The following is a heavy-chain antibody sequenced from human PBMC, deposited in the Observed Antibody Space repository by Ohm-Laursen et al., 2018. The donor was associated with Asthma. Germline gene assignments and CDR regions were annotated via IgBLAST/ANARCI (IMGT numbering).Heavy chain of an antibody. J-gene: IGHJ5*02. CDR2: IIPIFGTA. D-gene: IGHD2-2*01. V-gene: IGHV1-69*13. CDR1: GGTFSSYA. CDR3: ARVVVPAAAYNWFDP. Sequence: SVKVSCKASGGTFSSYAISWVRQAPGQGLEWMRGIIPIFGTANYAQKFQGRVTITADESTSTAYMELSSLRSEDTAVYYCARVVVPAAAYNWFDPWGQGTLVTVSS.